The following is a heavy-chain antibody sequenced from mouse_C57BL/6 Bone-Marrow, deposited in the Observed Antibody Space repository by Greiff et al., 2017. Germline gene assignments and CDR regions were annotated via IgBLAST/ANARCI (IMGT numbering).Heavy chain of an antibody. CDR2: ISYDGSN. D-gene: IGHD1-1*01. V-gene: IGHV3-6*01. Sequence: DVKLQESGPGLVKPSQSLSLTCSVTGYSITSGYYWNWIRQFPGNKLEWMGYISYDGSNNYNPSLKNRISITRDTSKNQFFLKLNSVTTEDTATYYCARAYGSSSYYYAMDYWGQGTSVTVSS. J-gene: IGHJ4*01. CDR1: GYSITSGYY. CDR3: ARAYGSSSYYYAMDY.